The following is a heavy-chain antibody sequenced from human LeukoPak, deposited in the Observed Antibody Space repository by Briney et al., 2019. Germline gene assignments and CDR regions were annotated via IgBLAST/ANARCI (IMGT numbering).Heavy chain of an antibody. CDR1: GGSIRSGGYS. V-gene: IGHV4-30-2*01. CDR3: ARGCGGSCYLDY. J-gene: IGHJ4*02. CDR2: IYHSGST. Sequence: PSQTLSLTCAVSGGSIRSGGYSWSWVRQPPGKGLEWIGYIYHSGSTYYNPSLKSRVTISVARSKNQFSLKLSSVTAADTAVYYCARGCGGSCYLDYWGQGTLVTVSS. D-gene: IGHD2-15*01.